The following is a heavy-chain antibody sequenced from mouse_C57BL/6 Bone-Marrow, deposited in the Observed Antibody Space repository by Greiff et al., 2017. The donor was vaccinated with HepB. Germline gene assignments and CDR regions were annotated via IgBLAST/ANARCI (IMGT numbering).Heavy chain of an antibody. V-gene: IGHV6-3*01. Sequence: EVKLMESGGGLVQPGGSMKLSCVASGFTFSNYWMNWVRQSPEKGLEWVAQIRLKSDNYATHYAESVKGRFTISRDDSKSSVYLQMNNLRAEDTGIYYCTGNWYYFDYWGQGTTLTVSS. J-gene: IGHJ2*01. D-gene: IGHD4-1*01. CDR3: TGNWYYFDY. CDR1: GFTFSNYW. CDR2: IRLKSDNYAT.